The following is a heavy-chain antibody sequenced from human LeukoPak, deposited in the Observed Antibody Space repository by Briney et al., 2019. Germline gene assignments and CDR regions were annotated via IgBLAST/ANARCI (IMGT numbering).Heavy chain of an antibody. V-gene: IGHV3-53*01. J-gene: IGHJ4*02. D-gene: IGHD3-22*01. Sequence: PGGSLRLSCAASGFTVSSNYMSRVRQAPGKGLEWVSVIYSGGSTYYADSVKGRFTISRDNSKNTLYLQMNSLGAEDTAVYYCARDYRPYDSSGYYFDYWGQGTLVTVSS. CDR3: ARDYRPYDSSGYYFDY. CDR2: IYSGGST. CDR1: GFTVSSNY.